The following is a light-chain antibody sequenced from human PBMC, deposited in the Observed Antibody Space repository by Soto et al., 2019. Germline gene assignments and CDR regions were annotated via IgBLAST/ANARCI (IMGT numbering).Light chain of an antibody. Sequence: EIVLTHSPATLSFSPWERSTLSFSSSQSVSSYSAWYQQKPGQAPRLLIYDASNRATGIPARFSGSGSGTDFTHTINSLEPEDFAVYYCQQRSKWPASINFGQGTRLEIK. CDR2: DAS. J-gene: IGKJ5*01. CDR3: QQRSKWPASIN. V-gene: IGKV3-11*01. CDR1: QSVSSY.